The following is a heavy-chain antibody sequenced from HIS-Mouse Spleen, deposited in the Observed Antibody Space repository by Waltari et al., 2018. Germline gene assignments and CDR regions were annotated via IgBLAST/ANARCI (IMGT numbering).Heavy chain of an antibody. D-gene: IGHD3-3*01. CDR3: ARVYYDFWSGYYY. CDR2: MNPNSGNT. Sequence: QVQLVQAGAEVKKPGASVKVSRKASGYTVTSYELNWVRKATGQGLEWMGWMNPNSGNTGYAQKFQGRVTMTRNTSISTAYMELSSLRSEDTAVYYCARVYYDFWSGYYYWGQGTLVTVSS. V-gene: IGHV1-8*01. J-gene: IGHJ4*02. CDR1: GYTVTSYE.